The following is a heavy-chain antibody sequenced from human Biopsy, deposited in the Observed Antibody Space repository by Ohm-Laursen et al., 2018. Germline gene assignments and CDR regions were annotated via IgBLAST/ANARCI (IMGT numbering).Heavy chain of an antibody. V-gene: IGHV4-31*03. J-gene: IGHJ2*01. CDR2: ISYNERT. D-gene: IGHD3-9*01. CDR3: VREPKTGTAEAWYFDL. Sequence: SQTLSLTCRVSGASVKTSGYFWAWIRQRPGKGLERIGYISYNERTHYNPSLTSRLAISFDTSNNRISLQLRSVSVADTAVYYCVREPKTGTAEAWYFDLWGRGSPVTVPS. CDR1: GASVKTSGYF.